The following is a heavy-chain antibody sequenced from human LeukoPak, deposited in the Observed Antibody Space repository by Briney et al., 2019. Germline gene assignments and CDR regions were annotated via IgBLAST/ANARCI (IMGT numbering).Heavy chain of an antibody. CDR1: GYTFIAYH. J-gene: IGHJ4*02. CDR3: ARSRLLLDY. Sequence: ASVSVSCKASGYTFIAYHMHWVRQAPGQGLEWMGIISPSGGSTTYAQKFPGRVTMTGDTSTSTVYMELSSLGSEDTAVYYCARSRLLLDYWGQGTLVTVSS. V-gene: IGHV1-46*01. CDR2: ISPSGGST. D-gene: IGHD2-21*02.